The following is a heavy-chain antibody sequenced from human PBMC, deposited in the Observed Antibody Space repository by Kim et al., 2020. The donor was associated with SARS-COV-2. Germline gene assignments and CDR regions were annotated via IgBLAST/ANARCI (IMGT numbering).Heavy chain of an antibody. V-gene: IGHV3-66*01. Sequence: DSVKGRFTISRDNSENTLYLQMNSLRAEDTAVYYCASWIAAAGTTSPFDYWGQGTLVTVSS. CDR3: ASWIAAAGTTSPFDY. J-gene: IGHJ4*02. D-gene: IGHD6-13*01.